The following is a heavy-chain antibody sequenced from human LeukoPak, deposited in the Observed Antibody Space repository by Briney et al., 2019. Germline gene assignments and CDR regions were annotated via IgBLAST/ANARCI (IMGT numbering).Heavy chain of an antibody. D-gene: IGHD2-2*01. V-gene: IGHV4-34*01. CDR3: ARSCSTSCPYYFDY. CDR1: GGSFSGYY. Sequence: SETLSLTCAVYGGSFSGYYWSWIRQPPGKGLEWLGEINHSGSTNYNPSLKSRVTISVDTSKNQFSLKLSSVTAADTAVYYCARSCSTSCPYYFDYWGQGTLVTVSS. J-gene: IGHJ4*02. CDR2: INHSGST.